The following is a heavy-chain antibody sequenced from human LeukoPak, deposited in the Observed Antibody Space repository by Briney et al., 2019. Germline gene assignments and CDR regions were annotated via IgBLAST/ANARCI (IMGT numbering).Heavy chain of an antibody. V-gene: IGHV4-30-4*01. CDR1: GGSISSGDFY. CDR2: IFYSGTT. CDR3: ATYRRISRAFDI. J-gene: IGHJ3*02. D-gene: IGHD2-15*01. Sequence: KTSQTLSLTCTVSGGSISSGDFYWSWIRQPPGKGLEWIGYIFYSGTTYYTPSLKSRITISVDTSKNQFSLKLSSVTAADTAVYYCATYRRISRAFDIWGQGTMVTVSS.